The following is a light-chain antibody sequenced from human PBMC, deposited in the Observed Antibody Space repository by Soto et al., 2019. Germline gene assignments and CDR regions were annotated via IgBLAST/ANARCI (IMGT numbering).Light chain of an antibody. V-gene: IGKV3D-15*01. CDR3: QQYKNGPLT. CDR2: DAS. Sequence: ELTQCTSTLSVSPGDSSTLSCSASQSIXYNFAWYQQKPGQAPRILXIDASTRAKGSPARLSGSASVTEFTLTISSLLSEDFAVYYCQQYKNGPLTFGGGTKVDIK. J-gene: IGKJ4*01. CDR1: QSIXYN.